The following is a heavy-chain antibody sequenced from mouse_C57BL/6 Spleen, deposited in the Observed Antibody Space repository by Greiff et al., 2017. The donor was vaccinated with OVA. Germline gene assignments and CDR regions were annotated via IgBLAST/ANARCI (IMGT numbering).Heavy chain of an antibody. Sequence: QQSCKASGYIFTDYYINWVKQRPGQGLEWIARIYPGSGNTYYNEKFKGKATLTAEKSSSTAYMQLSSLTSEDSAVYFCAREGELSYFDYWGQGTTLTVSS. V-gene: IGHV1-76*01. J-gene: IGHJ2*01. CDR3: AREGELSYFDY. CDR2: IYPGSGNT. CDR1: GYIFTDYY.